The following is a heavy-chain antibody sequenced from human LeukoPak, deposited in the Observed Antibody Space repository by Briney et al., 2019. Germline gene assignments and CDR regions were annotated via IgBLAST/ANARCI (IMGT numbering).Heavy chain of an antibody. CDR2: INHSGST. D-gene: IGHD2-2*01. CDR3: ARGRARVPAEDLLYFDY. Sequence: SETLSLTCAVYGGSFSGYYWSWIRQPPGKGLEWIGEINHSGSTNYNPSLKSRVTISVDTSKNQFSLKLSSVTAADTAVYYCARGRARVPAEDLLYFDYWGQGTLVTVSS. V-gene: IGHV4-34*01. CDR1: GGSFSGYY. J-gene: IGHJ4*02.